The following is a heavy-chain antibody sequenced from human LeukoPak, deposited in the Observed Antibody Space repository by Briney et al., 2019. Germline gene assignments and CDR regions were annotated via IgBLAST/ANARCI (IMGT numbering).Heavy chain of an antibody. J-gene: IGHJ4*02. V-gene: IGHV4-34*01. Sequence: SETLSLTCAVYGGSFSGYYWSWIRRPPGKGLEWIGEINHSGSTNYNPSLKSRVTISVDTSKNQFSLKLSSVTAADTAVYYCASSLGDYWGQGTLVTVSS. CDR2: INHSGST. CDR3: ASSLGDY. CDR1: GGSFSGYY.